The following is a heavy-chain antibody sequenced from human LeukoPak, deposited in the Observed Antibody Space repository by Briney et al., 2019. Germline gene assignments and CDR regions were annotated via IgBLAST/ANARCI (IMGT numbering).Heavy chain of an antibody. CDR1: GFTFTSSA. CDR3: ARVGYSSGFDY. J-gene: IGHJ4*02. V-gene: IGHV1-58*02. Sequence: SVKVSCKASGFTFTSSAMQWVRQARGQRLEWTGWIVVGSGNTGYAQKFQGRVTITRNTSISTAYMELSSLRSEDTAVYYCARVGYSSGFDYWGQGTLVTVSS. D-gene: IGHD6-19*01. CDR2: IVVGSGNT.